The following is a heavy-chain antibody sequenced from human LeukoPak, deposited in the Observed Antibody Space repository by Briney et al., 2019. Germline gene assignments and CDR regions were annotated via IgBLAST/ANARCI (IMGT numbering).Heavy chain of an antibody. CDR3: ARDRAAAGPDY. D-gene: IGHD6-13*01. CDR2: INSDGSST. CDR1: GFTFSSYW. Sequence: GGSLRLSCAASGFTFSSYWMHWVRQAPGKGLVWVSRINSDGSSTSCADSVKGRFTISRDNAKNTLYLQMNSLRAEDMAVYYCARDRAAAGPDYWGQGTLVTVSS. V-gene: IGHV3-74*01. J-gene: IGHJ4*02.